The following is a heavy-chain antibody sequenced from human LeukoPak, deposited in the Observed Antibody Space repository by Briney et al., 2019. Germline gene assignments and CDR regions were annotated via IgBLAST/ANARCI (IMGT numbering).Heavy chain of an antibody. J-gene: IGHJ4*02. V-gene: IGHV3-21*01. CDR3: ARVAGYSGYEPGYFED. CDR2: ISMTSSYI. D-gene: IGHD5-12*01. CDR1: GFTFHSHS. Sequence: GGSLRLSCAASGFTFHSHSMNWVLQAPGKGLEWVSSISMTSSYIYYADSVKGRFTISRDNAKNSLYLHMNSLRAEDTAVYYCARVAGYSGYEPGYFEDWGQGTLVTVSS.